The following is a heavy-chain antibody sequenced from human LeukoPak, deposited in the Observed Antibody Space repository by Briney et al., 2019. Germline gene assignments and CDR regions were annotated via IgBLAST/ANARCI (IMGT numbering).Heavy chain of an antibody. J-gene: IGHJ4*02. CDR2: IYYSGST. D-gene: IGHD5-24*01. CDR3: ARDAYNSGFDY. V-gene: IGHV4-39*02. CDR1: GGSISSGSYY. Sequence: SETLSLTCTVSGGSISSGSYYWSWIRQPPGKGLEWIGSIYYSGSTYYNPSLKSRVTMSVNTSKNQFSLKLSSVTAADTAIYYCARDAYNSGFDYWGQGTLVTVSS.